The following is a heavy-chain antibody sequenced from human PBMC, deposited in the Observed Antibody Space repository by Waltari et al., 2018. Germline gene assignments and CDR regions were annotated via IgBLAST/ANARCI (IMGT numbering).Heavy chain of an antibody. D-gene: IGHD6-13*01. CDR2: IYPGDSDT. J-gene: IGHJ1*01. CDR3: AREGAAAGLGAEYFQH. CDR1: GYSFPSYW. V-gene: IGHV5-51*01. Sequence: EVQLVQSGAEVKKPGESLKISCKGSGYSFPSYWNGWVRQMPGKGLEWMGIIYPGDSDTRYSPSFQGQVTISADKSISTAYLQWSSLKASDTAMYYCAREGAAAGLGAEYFQHWGQGTLVTVSS.